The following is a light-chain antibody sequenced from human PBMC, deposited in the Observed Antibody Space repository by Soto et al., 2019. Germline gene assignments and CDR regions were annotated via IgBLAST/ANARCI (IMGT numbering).Light chain of an antibody. J-gene: IGLJ1*01. V-gene: IGLV1-44*01. CDR2: GNS. Sequence: QSVLIQPPSVSGAPGQRVTIPCSGSTSNIGSHSVNWYKQLPGTAPKVVIYGNSQRPLGVPVRFSGSKSGTSAALAISGLQSEDEALYYCAVWDGSLYVFGFGTKLTVL. CDR3: AVWDGSLYV. CDR1: TSNIGSHS.